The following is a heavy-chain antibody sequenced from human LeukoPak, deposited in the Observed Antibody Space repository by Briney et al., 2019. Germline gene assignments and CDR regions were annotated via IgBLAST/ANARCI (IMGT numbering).Heavy chain of an antibody. CDR3: ARSGSMVRGAYYYYGMDV. CDR2: MNPNSGNT. D-gene: IGHD3-10*01. V-gene: IGHV1-8*01. J-gene: IGHJ6*02. CDR1: GYTFTSYD. Sequence: GASVKVSCKASGYTFTSYDINWVRQATGQGLEWMGWMNPNSGNTGYAQKFQGRVTMTRNTSISTAYMELSSLRSEDTAVYYCARSGSMVRGAYYYYGMDVWGQGTTVTVSS.